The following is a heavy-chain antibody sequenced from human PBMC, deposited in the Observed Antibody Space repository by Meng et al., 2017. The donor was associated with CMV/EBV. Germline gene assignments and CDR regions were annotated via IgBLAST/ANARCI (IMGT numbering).Heavy chain of an antibody. CDR3: ARGVPLGIIYSFDY. Sequence: QGQLLQSVVEVKKPGASGKVSCKASGYTFTGYGISWVRQAPGQGLEWMGWISVYNGHTNFAQNLQGRVTMTTDTSTNTAYVELRSLRSDDTAIYYCARGVPLGIIYSFDYWGQGTLVTVSS. CDR1: GYTFTGYG. V-gene: IGHV1-18*01. D-gene: IGHD2-21*01. CDR2: ISVYNGHT. J-gene: IGHJ4*01.